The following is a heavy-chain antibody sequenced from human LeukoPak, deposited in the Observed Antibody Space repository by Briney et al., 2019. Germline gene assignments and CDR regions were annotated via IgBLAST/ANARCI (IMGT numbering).Heavy chain of an antibody. CDR1: GYTLTELS. D-gene: IGHD4-17*01. V-gene: IGHV1-24*01. Sequence: ASVKVSCKVSGYTLTELSMHWVRQAPGKGVEWMGGFDPEDGETIYAQKFQGRVTMTEDTSTDTAYMELSSLRSEDAAVYYCATDGGGYGGTLYYYYGMDVWGQGTTVTVSS. CDR3: ATDGGGYGGTLYYYYGMDV. J-gene: IGHJ6*02. CDR2: FDPEDGET.